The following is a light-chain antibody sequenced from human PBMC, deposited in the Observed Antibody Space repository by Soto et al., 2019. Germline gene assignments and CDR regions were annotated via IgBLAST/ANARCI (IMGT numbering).Light chain of an antibody. J-gene: IGKJ4*01. CDR3: QHFNKWPHMPA. CDR2: DAS. Sequence: IVLTQSPATLSVSPGARTTLSCRASQAVGSNLAWYQQRPGQAPRLLIYDASTRATGIPHRFSGVGSGTEFTLTISSLQSDDFAVYDWQHFNKWPHMPAFGGG. V-gene: IGKV3-15*01. CDR1: QAVGSN.